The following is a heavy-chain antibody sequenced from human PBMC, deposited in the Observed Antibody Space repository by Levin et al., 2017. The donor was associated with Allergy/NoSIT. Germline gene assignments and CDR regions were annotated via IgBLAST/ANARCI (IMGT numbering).Heavy chain of an antibody. D-gene: IGHD3-10*01. J-gene: IGHJ4*02. CDR1: GFTFSSYW. Sequence: GGSLRLSCAASGFTFSSYWMSWVRQAPGKGLEWVANIKQDGSEKYYVDSVKGRFTISRDNAKNSLYLQMNSLRAEDTAVYYCARGWFGELPPACLVYWGQGTLVTVSS. CDR2: IKQDGSEK. CDR3: ARGWFGELPPACLVY. V-gene: IGHV3-7*04.